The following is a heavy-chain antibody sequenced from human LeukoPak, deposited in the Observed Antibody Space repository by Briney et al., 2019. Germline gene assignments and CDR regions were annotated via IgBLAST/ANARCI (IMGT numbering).Heavy chain of an antibody. D-gene: IGHD2/OR15-2a*01. CDR3: ARVPLQYP. V-gene: IGHV1-18*04. J-gene: IGHJ4*02. Sequence: ASVRLSCKTSGHTFSDSYVHWVRQAPGQGLEWMGWISTYNGNTNYAQKLQGRVTMTTDTSTSTAYMELRSLRSDDTAVYYCARVPLQYPWGQGTLVTVSS. CDR1: GHTFSDSY. CDR2: ISTYNGNT.